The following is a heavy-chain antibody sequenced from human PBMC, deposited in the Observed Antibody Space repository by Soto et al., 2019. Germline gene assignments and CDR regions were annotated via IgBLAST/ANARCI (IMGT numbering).Heavy chain of an antibody. CDR1: GYTFTGHG. CDR3: ATLTYTGGLDY. Sequence: QVQLVQSGAEVQKPGASVKVSCKASGYTFTGHGIGWVRQAPGQGLEWMCWINTYNGNTNYAQKIQGRVTMTTDTSTSTAYMEVRSLRSDDSAVDYCATLTYTGGLDYWGQGTLLTVAS. D-gene: IGHD6-19*01. V-gene: IGHV1-18*01. CDR2: INTYNGNT. J-gene: IGHJ4*02.